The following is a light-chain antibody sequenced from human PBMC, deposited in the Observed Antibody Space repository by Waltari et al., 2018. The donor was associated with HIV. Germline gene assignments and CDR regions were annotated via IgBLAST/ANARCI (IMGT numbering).Light chain of an antibody. J-gene: IGLJ3*02. CDR3: GTWDHRLSAGV. V-gene: IGLV1-51*01. CDR1: SSNIGIDY. CDR2: DNN. Sequence: QSVLTQPPSVSAAPGQKVTISCSGSSSNIGIDYVSCYQHVPGAAPRLLIYDNNKRPSGIPDRFSGSKSGTSATLGITGLQTGDEADYYCGTWDHRLSAGVFGGGTKLTVL.